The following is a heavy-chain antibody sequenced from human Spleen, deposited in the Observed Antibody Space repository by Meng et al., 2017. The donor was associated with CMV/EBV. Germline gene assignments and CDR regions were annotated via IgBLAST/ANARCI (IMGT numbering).Heavy chain of an antibody. J-gene: IGHJ6*02. V-gene: IGHV4-34*01. CDR3: ARQAPMVRGVIGPRYYYYGMDV. CDR2: INHSGST. D-gene: IGHD3-10*01. Sequence: SETLSLTCAVYGGSFSGYYWSWIRQPPGKGLEWIGEINHSGSTNYNPSLKSRVTISVDTSKNQFSLKLSSVTAADTAVYYCARQAPMVRGVIGPRYYYYGMDVWGQGTTVT. CDR1: GGSFSGYY.